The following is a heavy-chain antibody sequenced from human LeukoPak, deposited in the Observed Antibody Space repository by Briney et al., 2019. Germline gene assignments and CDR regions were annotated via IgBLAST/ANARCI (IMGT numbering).Heavy chain of an antibody. V-gene: IGHV4-39*01. CDR3: ARVTYSSGWYFDY. J-gene: IGHJ4*02. CDR2: IYYSGST. CDR1: GGSISSSSYY. Sequence: TSETLSFTCTVSGGSISSSSYYWGWIRQPPGKGLEWIGSIYYSGSTYYNPSLKSRVTISVDTSKNQFSLKLSSVTAADTAVYYCARVTYSSGWYFDYWGQGTLVTVSS. D-gene: IGHD6-19*01.